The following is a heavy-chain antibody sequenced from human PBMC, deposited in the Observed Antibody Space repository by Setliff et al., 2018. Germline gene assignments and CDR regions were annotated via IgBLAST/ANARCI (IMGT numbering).Heavy chain of an antibody. D-gene: IGHD3-3*01. CDR2: INPNRGAT. J-gene: IGHJ6*03. V-gene: IGHV1-2*02. CDR1: GYTFSDYY. Sequence: ASVKVSCKTSGYTFSDYYVHWVRQAPGQGLEWMGWINPNRGATNFARRFEGRVTLTRDTSINTAYMELSRLRHDDTAIYYCAKDGSSVLRFLEWSHKDYYYMDVWGQGTLVTVSS. CDR3: AKDGSSVLRFLEWSHKDYYYMDV.